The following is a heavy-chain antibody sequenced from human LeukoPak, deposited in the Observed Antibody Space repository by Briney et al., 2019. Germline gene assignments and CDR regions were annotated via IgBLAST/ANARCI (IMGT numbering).Heavy chain of an antibody. CDR2: VSRSGGST. V-gene: IGHV3-23*01. Sequence: RTGGSLRLSCAASGFTFSNDAMTWVRQAPGKGLEWVSVVSRSGGSTYYADSVKGRFTISRDNSKNTLYLRMYSLRTEDTAVYFCARGQNYFGSGSPYNYYFDYWGQGVLVTVSS. CDR1: GFTFSNDA. CDR3: ARGQNYFGSGSPYNYYFDY. J-gene: IGHJ4*02. D-gene: IGHD3-10*01.